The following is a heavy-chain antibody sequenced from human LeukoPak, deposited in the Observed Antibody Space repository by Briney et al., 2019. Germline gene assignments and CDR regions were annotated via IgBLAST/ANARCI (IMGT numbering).Heavy chain of an antibody. CDR3: ARHRFASPLDS. V-gene: IGHV4-34*01. CDR1: GGSFSGYY. D-gene: IGHD2-21*01. CDR2: ISHSGST. Sequence: SETLSLTCAVYGGSFSGYYWSWIRQPPGKGLEWIGEISHSGSTNYNPSLKSRVTISVDTSKNQFSLKLSSVTAADTAVYYCARHRFASPLDSWGQGTLVTVSS. J-gene: IGHJ4*02.